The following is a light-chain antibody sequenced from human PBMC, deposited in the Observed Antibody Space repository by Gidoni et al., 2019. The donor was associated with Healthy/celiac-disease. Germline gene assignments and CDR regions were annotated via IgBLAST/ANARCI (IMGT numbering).Light chain of an antibody. Sequence: SYELTQPLSVSVPLGQTARLTCGGNNIGSKNVHWYQQKPGKAPVLVIYRDSNRPSGIPERFSGSNSGNTATLTISRAQAGDEADYYCQVWDSSTVVFGGGTKLTVL. CDR2: RDS. J-gene: IGLJ2*01. CDR1: NIGSKN. CDR3: QVWDSSTVV. V-gene: IGLV3-9*01.